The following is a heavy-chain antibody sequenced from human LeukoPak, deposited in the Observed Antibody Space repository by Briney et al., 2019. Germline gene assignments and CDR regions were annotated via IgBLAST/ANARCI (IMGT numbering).Heavy chain of an antibody. V-gene: IGHV3-23*01. CDR3: AKAQGRYYGSGSYLSDY. CDR1: GFTFASYA. CDR2: ISGSGGTT. Sequence: GGSLRLSCAASGFTFASYAMTWVRQAPGKGLEWVSAISGSGGTTLYADSVKGRFTISRDNSKTTLYLQMNSLRVEDTAVYYCAKAQGRYYGSGSYLSDYWGQGTLATVSS. D-gene: IGHD3-10*01. J-gene: IGHJ4*02.